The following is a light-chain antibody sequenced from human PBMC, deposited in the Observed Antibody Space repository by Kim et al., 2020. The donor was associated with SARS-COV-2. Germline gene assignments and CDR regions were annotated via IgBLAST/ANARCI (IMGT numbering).Light chain of an antibody. J-gene: IGLJ2*01. CDR2: GKN. CDR3: NSRDNNDNVL. CDR1: SLRTYY. V-gene: IGLV3-19*01. Sequence: VALGQTVRITCQGDSLRTYYTTWFQQKPGQAPIVVFYGKNNRPSGIADRFSGSSSGNTASLTITATQAGDEADYYCNSRDNNDNVLFGGGTRLTVL.